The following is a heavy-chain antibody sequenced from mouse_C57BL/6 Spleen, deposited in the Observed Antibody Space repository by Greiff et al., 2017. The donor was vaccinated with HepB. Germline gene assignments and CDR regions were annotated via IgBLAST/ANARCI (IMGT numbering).Heavy chain of an antibody. Sequence: EVMLVESGAELVRPGASVKLSCTASGFNIKDDYMHWVKQRPEQGLEWIGWIDPENGDTEYASKFQGKATITADTSSNTAYLQLSSLTSEDTAVYYCTLLRGAYWGQGTLVTVSA. CDR3: TLLRGAY. J-gene: IGHJ3*01. V-gene: IGHV14-4*01. CDR2: IDPENGDT. CDR1: GFNIKDDY. D-gene: IGHD1-1*01.